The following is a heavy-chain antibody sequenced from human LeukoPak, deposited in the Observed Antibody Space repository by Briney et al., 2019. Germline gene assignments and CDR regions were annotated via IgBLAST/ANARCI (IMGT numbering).Heavy chain of an antibody. D-gene: IGHD6-19*01. Sequence: SVKVSCKASGGTFSSYAISWVRQAPGQGLEWMGRIIPIFGTANYAPTFPGRVTITTAESTSTAYNELGSLRSEDTAVYYCARDATYSSGWYPFHEAKKNYFDYWGQGTLVTVSS. CDR1: GGTFSSYA. CDR2: IIPIFGTA. V-gene: IGHV1-69*05. J-gene: IGHJ4*02. CDR3: ARDATYSSGWYPFHEAKKNYFDY.